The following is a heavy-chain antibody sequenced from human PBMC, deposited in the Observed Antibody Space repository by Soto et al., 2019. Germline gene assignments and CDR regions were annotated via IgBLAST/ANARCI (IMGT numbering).Heavy chain of an antibody. CDR2: ISAHNGNT. V-gene: IGHV1-18*01. D-gene: IGHD5-18*01. J-gene: IGHJ4*02. CDR3: ARDTAMALPDA. Sequence: QVQLVQSGAEVKKPGASVKVSCKASGYTFTSYGISWVRQAPGQGLEWMGWISAHNGNTKYAQKLQGRVTMTTDTSPSRAYMEVRSLRSDDTAVYYCARDTAMALPDAWGQGTLVTVSS. CDR1: GYTFTSYG.